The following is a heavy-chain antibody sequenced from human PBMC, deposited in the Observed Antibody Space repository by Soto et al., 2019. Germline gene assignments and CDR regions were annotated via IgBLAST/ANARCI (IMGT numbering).Heavy chain of an antibody. CDR1: GFTFSSYW. CDR3: ARRDIAGTGH. CDR2: INSDGSTT. Sequence: PGGSLRLSCAASGFTFSSYWMHWVRQAPGKGLVWVSRINSDGSTTSYADSVKGRFTTSRDNAKNTLFLQMNSLRAEDTAVYYCARRDIAGTGHWGQETLVTVPS. V-gene: IGHV3-74*01. D-gene: IGHD6-19*01. J-gene: IGHJ4*02.